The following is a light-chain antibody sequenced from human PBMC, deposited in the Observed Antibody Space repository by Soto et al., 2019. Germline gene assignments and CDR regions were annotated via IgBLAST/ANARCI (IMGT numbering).Light chain of an antibody. CDR3: VPRT. Sequence: DIVMTQSPDSLAVSLGERATINCKSSQSVLLGSNNKNYLAWYPQKPGQPPKLLIYWASTRESGVPDRFSGSGSGTEFTLTINSLQAADVAVYLDVPRTVGQGTKVDSK. CDR2: WAS. CDR1: QSVLLGSNNKNY. J-gene: IGKJ1*01. V-gene: IGKV4-1*01.